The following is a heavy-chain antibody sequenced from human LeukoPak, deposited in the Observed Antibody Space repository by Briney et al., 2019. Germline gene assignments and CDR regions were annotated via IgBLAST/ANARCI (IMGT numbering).Heavy chain of an antibody. V-gene: IGHV1-8*01. D-gene: IGHD3-3*01. J-gene: IGHJ6*02. Sequence: ASVKVSCKASGYTFTSHDINWVRQATGQGLEWMGWMNPNSGNTGYAQKFQGRVTMTRNTSISTAYMELSSLRSEDTAVYYCARGGGQRITIFGVVTHSYYYYYGMDVWGQGTTVTVSS. CDR1: GYTFTSHD. CDR3: ARGGGQRITIFGVVTHSYYYYYGMDV. CDR2: MNPNSGNT.